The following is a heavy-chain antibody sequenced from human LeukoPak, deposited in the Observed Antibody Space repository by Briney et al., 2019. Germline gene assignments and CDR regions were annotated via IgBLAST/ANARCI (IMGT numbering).Heavy chain of an antibody. Sequence: SETLSLTCTVSGGSISSYYWSWIRQPPGKGLEWIGYIYYSGSTNYNPSLESRVTISVDTSKNQFSLKLSSVTAADTAVYYCARAAYYGSGRRPPRLDAFDIWGQGTMVTVSS. V-gene: IGHV4-59*01. CDR1: GGSISSYY. D-gene: IGHD3-10*01. CDR3: ARAAYYGSGRRPPRLDAFDI. CDR2: IYYSGST. J-gene: IGHJ3*02.